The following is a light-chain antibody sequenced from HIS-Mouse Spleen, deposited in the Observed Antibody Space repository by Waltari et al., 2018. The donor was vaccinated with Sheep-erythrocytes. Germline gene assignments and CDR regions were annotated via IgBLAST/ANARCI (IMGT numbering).Light chain of an antibody. Sequence: AIWMTQSPSLLSASTGDRVTISCRMSQVISSYLACYQQKPGKSPELLIYAASTLQSGVPSRFSGSGSGTDFTLTISCLQSEDFATYYCQQYYSFPYTFGQGTKLEIK. V-gene: IGKV1D-8*02. CDR2: AAS. CDR3: QQYYSFPYT. CDR1: QVISSY. J-gene: IGKJ2*01.